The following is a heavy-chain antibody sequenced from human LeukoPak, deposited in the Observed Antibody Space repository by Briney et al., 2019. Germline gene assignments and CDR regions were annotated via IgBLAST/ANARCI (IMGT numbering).Heavy chain of an antibody. D-gene: IGHD1-20*01. J-gene: IGHJ4*02. CDR2: INHSGST. CDR1: GGSFSGYY. Sequence: SETLSLTCAVYGGSFSGYYWSWIRQPPGKGLEWIGEINHSGSTNYNPSLKSRVTISVDTSKNQFSLKLSSVTVADTAVYYCARLFYNWGIDYWGQGTLVTVSS. CDR3: ARLFYNWGIDY. V-gene: IGHV4-34*01.